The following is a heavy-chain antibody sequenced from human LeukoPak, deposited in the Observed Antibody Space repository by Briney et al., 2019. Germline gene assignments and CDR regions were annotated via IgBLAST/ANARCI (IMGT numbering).Heavy chain of an antibody. Sequence: PSETLSLTCAVYGGSFSGYYWSWIRQPPGKGLEWIGYIYHSGSTYYNPSLKSRVTISVDRSKNQFSLKLSSVTAADTAVYYCARDLEYSSSWSYYFDYWGQGTLVTVSS. V-gene: IGHV4-34*01. CDR1: GGSFSGYY. CDR2: IYHSGST. CDR3: ARDLEYSSSWSYYFDY. D-gene: IGHD6-13*01. J-gene: IGHJ4*02.